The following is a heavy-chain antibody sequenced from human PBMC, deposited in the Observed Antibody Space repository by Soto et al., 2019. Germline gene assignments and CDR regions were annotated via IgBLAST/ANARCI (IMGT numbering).Heavy chain of an antibody. V-gene: IGHV3-21*01. CDR2: ISSTTNYI. Sequence: PGGSLRLSCAASGFTFTRYSMNWVRQAPGKGLEWVSSISSTTNYIYYADSMKGRSTVSRDNAKNSVYLDMNSLSAEDTAVYYCARESEDLTSTFDYWGQGTLVSLSA. CDR1: GFTFTRYS. CDR3: ARESEDLTSTFDY. J-gene: IGHJ4*02.